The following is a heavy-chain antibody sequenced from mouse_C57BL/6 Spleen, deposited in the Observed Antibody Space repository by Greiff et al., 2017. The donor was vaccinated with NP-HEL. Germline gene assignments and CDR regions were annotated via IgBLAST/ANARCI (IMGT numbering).Heavy chain of an antibody. J-gene: IGHJ1*03. D-gene: IGHD1-1*01. Sequence: QVQLQQPGAELVRPGSSVKLSCKASGYTFTSYWMDWVKQRPGQGLEWIGNIYPSDSETHYNQKFKDKATLTVDKSSSTAYMQLSSLTSEDSAVYYCARGPVYYGSRGAYFDVWGTGTTVTVSS. CDR2: IYPSDSET. CDR1: GYTFTSYW. V-gene: IGHV1-61*01. CDR3: ARGPVYYGSRGAYFDV.